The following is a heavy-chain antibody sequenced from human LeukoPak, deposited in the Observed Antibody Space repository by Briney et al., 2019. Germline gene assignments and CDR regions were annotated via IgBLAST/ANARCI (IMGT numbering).Heavy chain of an antibody. Sequence: GGSLRLSCTGSGFTLSSYAMSWVRQAPGKGLEWVSSISGSGDTTYYADSVKGRFTISRDNSKNTLYLQMNSLRAEDTAVYYCARRTYCGGDCYSFDYWGQGMLVTVSS. V-gene: IGHV3-23*01. CDR1: GFTLSSYA. D-gene: IGHD2-21*02. J-gene: IGHJ4*02. CDR2: ISGSGDTT. CDR3: ARRTYCGGDCYSFDY.